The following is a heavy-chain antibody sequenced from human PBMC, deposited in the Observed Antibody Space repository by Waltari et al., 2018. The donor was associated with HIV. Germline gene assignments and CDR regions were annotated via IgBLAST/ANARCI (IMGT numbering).Heavy chain of an antibody. Sequence: QVQLVQSGAEVKKPGSSVKVSCKASGGTFSSYAISWVRQAPGQGLEWMGRIIPILGIANYAQKFQGRVTITADKSTSTAYMELSSLRSEDTAVYYCARAQQQLVGDGMDVWGQGTTVTVSS. J-gene: IGHJ6*02. CDR3: ARAQQQLVGDGMDV. CDR2: IIPILGIA. D-gene: IGHD6-13*01. CDR1: GGTFSSYA. V-gene: IGHV1-69*04.